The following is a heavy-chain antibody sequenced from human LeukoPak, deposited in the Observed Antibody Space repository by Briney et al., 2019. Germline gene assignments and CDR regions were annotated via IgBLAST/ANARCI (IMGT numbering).Heavy chain of an antibody. Sequence: GGSLRLSCVASGFTFSSYAMSWVRQAPGKGLQWVSSFSGSGGSTYYADSVKGRFTLSRDNSKNTLYLQMNSLRAEDTAVYYCAGYSSSFPWGQGTLVTVSS. V-gene: IGHV3-23*01. CDR3: AGYSSSFP. CDR2: FSGSGGST. CDR1: GFTFSSYA. J-gene: IGHJ4*02. D-gene: IGHD6-6*01.